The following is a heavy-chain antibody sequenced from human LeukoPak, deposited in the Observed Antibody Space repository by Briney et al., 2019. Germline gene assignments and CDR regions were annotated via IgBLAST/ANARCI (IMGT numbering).Heavy chain of an antibody. CDR3: ARGMVSSWYYSNWFDP. V-gene: IGHV1-2*02. D-gene: IGHD6-13*01. CDR1: GYTFTGYY. J-gene: IGHJ5*02. CDR2: INPNSGGT. Sequence: GASVKVSCKASGYTFTGYYMHWVRQAPGQGLEWMGWINPNSGGTNYAQKFQGRVTMTRDTSISTAYMELSSLRSEDTAVCYCARGMVSSWYYSNWFDPWGQGTLVTVSS.